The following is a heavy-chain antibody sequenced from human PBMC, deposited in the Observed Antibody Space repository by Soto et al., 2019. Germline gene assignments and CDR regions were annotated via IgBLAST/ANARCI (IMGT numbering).Heavy chain of an antibody. J-gene: IGHJ6*03. Sequence: SETLSLTCTVSGGSISSYYWSWVRQPPGKGLEWIGYIYYSGSTNYNPSLKSRVTISVDTSKNQFSLKLSSVTAADTAVYYCARTYYDFWSGYNELYYMDVWGKGTTVTVSS. V-gene: IGHV4-59*01. CDR1: GGSISSYY. CDR3: ARTYYDFWSGYNELYYMDV. D-gene: IGHD3-3*01. CDR2: IYYSGST.